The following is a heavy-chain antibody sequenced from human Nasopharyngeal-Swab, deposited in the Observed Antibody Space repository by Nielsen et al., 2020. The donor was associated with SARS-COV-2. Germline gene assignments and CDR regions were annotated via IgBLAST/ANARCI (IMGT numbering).Heavy chain of an antibody. CDR3: ARDRGQGMNAVNHGYDS. CDR2: ISGDSSYI. Sequence: WIRQPPGKGLEWVSSISGDSSYIYVADSVKGRFTISRDNARNSLHLEMNNLRVEDTAIYYCARDRGQGMNAVNHGYDSWGQGVLVTVSS. D-gene: IGHD1-14*01. V-gene: IGHV3-21*01. J-gene: IGHJ4*02.